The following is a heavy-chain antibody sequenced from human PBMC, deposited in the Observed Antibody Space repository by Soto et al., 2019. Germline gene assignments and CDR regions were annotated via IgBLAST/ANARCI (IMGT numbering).Heavy chain of an antibody. CDR1: GGSISSYY. J-gene: IGHJ4*02. D-gene: IGHD6-19*01. CDR3: ARLPYSSGWYGFDY. CDR2: IYYSGST. Sequence: PSETLSLTCTVSGGSISSYYWSWIRQPPGKGLEWIGYIYYSGSTNYNPSLKSRVTISVDTSKNQFSLKLSSVTAADTAVYYRARLPYSSGWYGFDYWGQGTLVTVSS. V-gene: IGHV4-59*08.